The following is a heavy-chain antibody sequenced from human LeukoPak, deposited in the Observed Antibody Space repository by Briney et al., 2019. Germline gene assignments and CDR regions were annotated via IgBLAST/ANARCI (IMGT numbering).Heavy chain of an antibody. V-gene: IGHV3-7*01. D-gene: IGHD3-16*01. CDR3: ARGASGIGGVRFDP. CDR2: IKQDGSEK. J-gene: IGHJ5*02. CDR1: GFTLSSYW. Sequence: GGSLRLSCAASGFTLSSYWMSWVRQAPGKGLEWVANIKQDGSEKYYVDSVKGRFTISRDNARNSLYLQMNSLRAEDTAVYYCARGASGIGGVRFDPWGQGTLVTVSS.